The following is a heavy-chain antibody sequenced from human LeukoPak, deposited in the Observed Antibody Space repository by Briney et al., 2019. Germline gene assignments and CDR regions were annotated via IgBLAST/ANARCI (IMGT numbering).Heavy chain of an antibody. J-gene: IGHJ4*02. CDR2: FDPEDGET. V-gene: IGHV1-24*01. CDR1: GYTLTELS. Sequence: GASVKVSCKVSGYTLTELSMHWVRQAPGKGLEWMGGFDPEDGETIYAQKFQGRVTMTEDTSTDTAYMELSSLRSEDTAVYYCATRSPTLTTSGGYGGYFDYWGQGTLVTVSS. CDR3: ATRSPTLTTSGGYGGYFDY. D-gene: IGHD4-11*01.